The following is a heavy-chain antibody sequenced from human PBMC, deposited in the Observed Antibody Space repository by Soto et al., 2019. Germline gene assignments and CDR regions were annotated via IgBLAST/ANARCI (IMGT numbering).Heavy chain of an antibody. Sequence: ASVNVSCKASGYTFTSYGISWVRQAPGQGLEWMGWISAYNGNTNHAQKLQGRVTMTTDTSTSTAYMELRSLRSDDTAVYYCARGYGSGSYYNGGGFDRWGKGNMVTVSS. CDR2: ISAYNGNT. CDR1: GYTFTSYG. CDR3: ARGYGSGSYYNGGGFDR. D-gene: IGHD3-10*01. J-gene: IGHJ5*02. V-gene: IGHV1-18*04.